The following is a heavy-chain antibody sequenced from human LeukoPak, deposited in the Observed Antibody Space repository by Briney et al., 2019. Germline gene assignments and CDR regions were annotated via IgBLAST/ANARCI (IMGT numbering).Heavy chain of an antibody. V-gene: IGHV4-39*01. J-gene: IGHJ1*01. D-gene: IGHD1-26*01. CDR3: ARLRVGAPPIFQH. Sequence: SETLSLTCTVSGGSISSGGYYWGWIRQPPGKGLEWIGSIYYSGSTYYNPSLKSRVTISVDTSKNQFSLKLSSVTAADTAVYYCARLRVGAPPIFQHWGQGTLVTVSS. CDR2: IYYSGST. CDR1: GGSISSGGYY.